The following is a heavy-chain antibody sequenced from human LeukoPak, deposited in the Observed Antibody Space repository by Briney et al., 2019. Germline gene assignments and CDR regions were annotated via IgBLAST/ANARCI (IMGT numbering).Heavy chain of an antibody. CDR1: GFTFSSYS. CDR3: ASLGTIFG. V-gene: IGHV3-21*01. Sequence: PGGSLRLSCAASGFTFSSYSMNWVRQAPGKGLEWVSSISSTSSYIYYAASVKGRFTISRDNAKSSLYLQMNSLRAEDTAVYYCASLGTIFGWGQGTLVTVSS. J-gene: IGHJ4*02. D-gene: IGHD3-9*01. CDR2: ISSTSSYI.